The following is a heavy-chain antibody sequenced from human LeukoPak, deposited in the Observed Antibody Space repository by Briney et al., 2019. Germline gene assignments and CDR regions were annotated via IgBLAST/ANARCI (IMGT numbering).Heavy chain of an antibody. CDR1: GGTFSSYA. J-gene: IGHJ4*02. Sequence: SVTVSCTASGGTFSSYAISWVRQAPGQGLEWMGGIIPIFGTANYAQKFQGRVTITADESTSTAYMELSSLRSEDTAVYYCAREFSRYCSSTSCYPGLWFGEDFHFDYWGQGTLVTVSS. V-gene: IGHV1-69*13. D-gene: IGHD2-2*01. CDR2: IIPIFGTA. CDR3: AREFSRYCSSTSCYPGLWFGEDFHFDY.